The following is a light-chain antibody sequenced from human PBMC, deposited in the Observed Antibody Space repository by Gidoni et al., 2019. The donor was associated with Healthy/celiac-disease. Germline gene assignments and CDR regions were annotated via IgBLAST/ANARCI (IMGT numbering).Light chain of an antibody. CDR2: WAS. J-gene: IGKJ1*01. CDR3: QQYYSTPQT. V-gene: IGKV4-1*01. CDR1: QSVLYSSNNKNY. Sequence: DIVMTQSPDYLAVSLGERATINCKSSQSVLYSSNNKNYLAWYHQKPGQPPKLLIYWASTRESGVPDRFSGSGSGTDFTLTISSLQAEDVAVYYCQQYYSTPQTFGQGTKVEIK.